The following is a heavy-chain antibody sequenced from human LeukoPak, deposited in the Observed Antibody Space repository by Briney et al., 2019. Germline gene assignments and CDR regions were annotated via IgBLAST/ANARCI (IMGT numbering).Heavy chain of an antibody. CDR1: GGSISSSSYY. J-gene: IGHJ4*02. CDR2: IYYSGST. CDR3: AREGRMATPDY. Sequence: SETLSLTCTVSGGSISSSSYYWGWIRQPPGKGLEWIGSIYYSGSTYYNPSLKSRVTISVDRSKNQFSLKLSSVTAADTAVYYCAREGRMATPDYWGQGTLVTVSS. D-gene: IGHD5-24*01. V-gene: IGHV4-39*07.